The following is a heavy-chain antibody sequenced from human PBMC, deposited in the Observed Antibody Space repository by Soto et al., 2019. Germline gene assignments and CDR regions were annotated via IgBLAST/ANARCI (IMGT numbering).Heavy chain of an antibody. CDR3: ARKDCSSTSCNTYFYSYYGMDV. D-gene: IGHD2-2*02. CDR1: GXTFSDYY. Sequence: LRLSCAASGXTFSDYYMSRIRQAPWKGLEWESYISSSGSTIDYADSVKGRFTISRDNAKNVLYLQMNSLRAEDTAVYYCARKDCSSTSCNTYFYSYYGMDVWGQGTTVTVSS. V-gene: IGHV3-11*01. CDR2: ISSSGSTI. J-gene: IGHJ6*02.